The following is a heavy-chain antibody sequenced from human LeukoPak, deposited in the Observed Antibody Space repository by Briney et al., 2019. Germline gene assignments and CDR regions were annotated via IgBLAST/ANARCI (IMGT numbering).Heavy chain of an antibody. J-gene: IGHJ5*02. CDR2: IYYSGST. CDR3: ARQYYDILTGYSNWFDP. D-gene: IGHD3-9*01. V-gene: IGHV4-59*08. Sequence: PSETLCLTCTVSGGSISSYYWSWIRQPPGKGLEGIGYIYYSGSTNYNPSLKSRVTISVDTSKNQFSLKLSAVTAADTAVYYCARQYYDILTGYSNWFDPWGQGTLVTVSS. CDR1: GGSISSYY.